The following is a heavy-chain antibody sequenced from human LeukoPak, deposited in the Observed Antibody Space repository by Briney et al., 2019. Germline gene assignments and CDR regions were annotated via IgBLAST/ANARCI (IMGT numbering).Heavy chain of an antibody. CDR2: ISVSGGST. V-gene: IGHV3-23*01. Sequence: GGSLRLSCAASGFTFSSYWMHWVRQAPGKGLVWVSVISVSGGSTYYADSVKGRFTISRDNSRDTLSVQINSLRAEDTAVYYCAKLQSVVIPAAMLGFDYWGQGILVTVSS. J-gene: IGHJ4*02. CDR3: AKLQSVVIPAAMLGFDY. CDR1: GFTFSSYW. D-gene: IGHD2-2*01.